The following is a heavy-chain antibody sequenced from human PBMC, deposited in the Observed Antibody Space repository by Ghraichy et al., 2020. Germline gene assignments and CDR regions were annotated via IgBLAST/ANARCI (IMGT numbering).Heavy chain of an antibody. Sequence: LSLTCAASGFTFSSYAMSWVRQAPGKGLEWVSIISGSGGSIYYADSVKGRFTISRDNSKNTLSLQMNSLRAEDTAVYYCAKAGVRVGTSDFDYWGQGTLVTVSS. V-gene: IGHV3-23*01. J-gene: IGHJ4*02. CDR1: GFTFSSYA. CDR2: ISGSGGSI. CDR3: AKAGVRVGTSDFDY. D-gene: IGHD4-23*01.